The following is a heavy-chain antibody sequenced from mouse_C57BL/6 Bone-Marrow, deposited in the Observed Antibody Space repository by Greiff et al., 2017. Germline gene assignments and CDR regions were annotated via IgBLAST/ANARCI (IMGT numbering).Heavy chain of an antibody. CDR1: GYTFTDYY. D-gene: IGHD1-1*01. V-gene: IGHV1-19*01. CDR2: INPYNGGT. Sequence: EVQLQQSGPVLVKPGASVKMSCKASGYTFTDYYMNWVKQSHGKSLEWIGFINPYNGGTSYNQKFKGKATLTVDKSSSTAYMELNSLTSEDSAVYYCANIYYYGSSYYWGQGTTLTVSS. CDR3: ANIYYYGSSYY. J-gene: IGHJ2*01.